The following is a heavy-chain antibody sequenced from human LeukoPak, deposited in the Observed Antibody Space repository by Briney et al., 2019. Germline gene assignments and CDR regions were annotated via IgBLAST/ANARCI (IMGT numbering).Heavy chain of an antibody. CDR3: ARRSSRRAFDI. D-gene: IGHD6-6*01. J-gene: IGHJ3*02. Sequence: SETLSLTCAVYGGSFSGYYWSWIRQPPGKGLEWIGEINHSGSTNYNPSLKSRVTISVDTSKNQFSLKLSSVTAADTAVYYCARRSSRRAFDIWGQGTMVTVSS. CDR2: INHSGST. V-gene: IGHV4-34*01. CDR1: GGSFSGYY.